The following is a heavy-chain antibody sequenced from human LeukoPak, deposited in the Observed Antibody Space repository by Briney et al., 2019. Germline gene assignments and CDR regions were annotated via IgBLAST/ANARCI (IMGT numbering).Heavy chain of an antibody. J-gene: IGHJ6*02. V-gene: IGHV3-33*01. CDR3: ARGSGLVVRGDAMDV. CDR2: IWYDATNK. Sequence: PGQSLRLSCSASGFTFSRHGMHWVRQAPGKGLEWVAVIWYDATNKYYADSVKGRFTVSRDNSKNTMFLQMNSLRAEDTAVYYCARGSGLVVRGDAMDVWGQGTTVTVFS. CDR1: GFTFSRHG. D-gene: IGHD2-2*01.